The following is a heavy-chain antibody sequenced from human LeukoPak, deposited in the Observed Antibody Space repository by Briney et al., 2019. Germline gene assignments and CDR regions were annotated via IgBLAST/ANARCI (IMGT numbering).Heavy chain of an antibody. J-gene: IGHJ4*02. CDR2: IKQDGSER. V-gene: IGHV3-7*01. CDR1: GFTFSRHW. D-gene: IGHD5-18*01. CDR3: ARDQRGFSYSKYYFDY. Sequence: GGSLRLSCATSGFTFSRHWMSWVRQAPGKGPEWVANIKQDGSERYYVHSVKGRFTISRDNSKNTLYLQMNSLRAEDTAVYYCARDQRGFSYSKYYFDYWGQGTLVTVSS.